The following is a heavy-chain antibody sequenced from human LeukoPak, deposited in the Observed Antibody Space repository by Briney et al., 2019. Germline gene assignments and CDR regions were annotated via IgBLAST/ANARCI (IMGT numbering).Heavy chain of an antibody. D-gene: IGHD3-16*01. Sequence: SETLSLTCTVSGGSISGYYWSWIRQPPGKGLEWIGYIYYSGNTNYNPSLRSRVTISLDTSKNQFSPTLTSVTAADTAVYYCAKDYRDAYYYYYYYMDVWGKGTTVTVSS. CDR2: IYYSGNT. J-gene: IGHJ6*03. V-gene: IGHV4-59*01. CDR1: GGSISGYY. CDR3: AKDYRDAYYYYYYYMDV.